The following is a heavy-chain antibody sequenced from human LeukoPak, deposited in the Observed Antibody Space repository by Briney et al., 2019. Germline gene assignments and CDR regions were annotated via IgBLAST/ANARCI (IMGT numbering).Heavy chain of an antibody. CDR1: GFTVSSNY. D-gene: IGHD5-18*01. J-gene: IGHJ4*02. CDR3: ARDIGDTAMVTYDY. CDR2: IYSGGST. Sequence: GGSLRLSCAASGFTVSSNYMSWVRQAPGKGLEWVSVIYSGGSTYYADSVKGRFTISRDNSKNTLYLQMNSLRAEDTAVYYCARDIGDTAMVTYDYWGQGTLVTVSS. V-gene: IGHV3-53*01.